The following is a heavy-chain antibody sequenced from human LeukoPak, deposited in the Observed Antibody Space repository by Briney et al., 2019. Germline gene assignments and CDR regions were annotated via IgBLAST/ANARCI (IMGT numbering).Heavy chain of an antibody. Sequence: PGGSLRLSCAASGFTVSSNYMSWVRQAPGKGLEWVSVIYSGGSTYYADSVKGRFTISRDNSKNTLYLQMNSLRAEDTAIYYCAKPNYGDYVDFFDYWGQGTLVTVSS. J-gene: IGHJ4*02. D-gene: IGHD4-17*01. CDR1: GFTVSSNY. CDR3: AKPNYGDYVDFFDY. V-gene: IGHV3-53*05. CDR2: IYSGGST.